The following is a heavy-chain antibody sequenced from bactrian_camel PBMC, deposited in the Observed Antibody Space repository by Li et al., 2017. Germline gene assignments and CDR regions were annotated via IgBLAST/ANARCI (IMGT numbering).Heavy chain of an antibody. CDR2: SYPGAGVL. J-gene: IGHJ2*01. D-gene: IGHD1*01. V-gene: IGHV3S1*01. CDR1: GYIFSAYSYS. CDR3: VAARYCKKVTDLDRNREV. Sequence: VQLVESGGGSVQAGGSLRLSCVASGYIFSAYSYSVYCLAWFRQAPGKGREGVAASYPGAGVLDYSDSVKGRFAISRDDAGGALYLQMNNVEPEDSAMYYCVAARYCKKVTDLDRNREVSGPGTQVTVS.